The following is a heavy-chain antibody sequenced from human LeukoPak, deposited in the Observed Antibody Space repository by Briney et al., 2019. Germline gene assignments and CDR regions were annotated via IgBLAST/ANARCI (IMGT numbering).Heavy chain of an antibody. D-gene: IGHD2-15*01. J-gene: IGHJ4*02. Sequence: GSLRLSCVASGFTLSTYWMHWVRQAPGKGLVWVSRINSDGSATSYADSVMVRFTISRDSAKNTLYLQMNSLRPEDTAVYYCARGNKWSFDSWGQGALVTVSS. V-gene: IGHV3-74*01. CDR3: ARGNKWSFDS. CDR1: GFTLSTYW. CDR2: INSDGSAT.